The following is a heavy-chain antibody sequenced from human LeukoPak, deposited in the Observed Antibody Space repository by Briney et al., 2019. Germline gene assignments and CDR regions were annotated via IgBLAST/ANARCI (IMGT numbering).Heavy chain of an antibody. CDR2: ISGSGGST. J-gene: IGHJ4*02. CDR1: GFTFSSYA. Sequence: PGGSLRLSCAASGFTFSSYAMSWVRQAPGKGLEWVSAISGSGGSTYYADSVKGRFTISRDNSKNTLYLQMNSPRAEDTAVYYCAKDFYRIQQLAIFDYWGQGTLVTVSS. D-gene: IGHD6-13*01. V-gene: IGHV3-23*01. CDR3: AKDFYRIQQLAIFDY.